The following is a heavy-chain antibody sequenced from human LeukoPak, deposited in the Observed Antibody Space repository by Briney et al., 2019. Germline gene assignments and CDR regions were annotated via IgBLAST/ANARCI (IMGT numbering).Heavy chain of an antibody. Sequence: GESLKFSCQGSGYRFASYSIGWVRQLPGKGLEWMGIIYPGDSDTRYSPSIQGQVTLSADKSISTAYLQWSSLKASDTAMYFCARLLEAYHGMDVWGQGNTVTVSS. J-gene: IGHJ6*02. CDR1: GYRFASYS. CDR3: ARLLEAYHGMDV. D-gene: IGHD3-3*01. CDR2: IYPGDSDT. V-gene: IGHV5-51*01.